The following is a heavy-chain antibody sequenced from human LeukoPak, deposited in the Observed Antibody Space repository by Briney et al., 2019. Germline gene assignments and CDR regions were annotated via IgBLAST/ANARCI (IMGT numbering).Heavy chain of an antibody. D-gene: IGHD3-10*01. J-gene: IGHJ3*02. Sequence: PPQTLSLTCAGPGGSISRGGYCWGWVRQPPGKGLGWIGYSFHSGSTYYNPSLKSRVPISVDRSKNQFSLKLSSVTAADTAVYYCAREAESSGSYAFDIWGQGTMVTVSS. V-gene: IGHV4-30-2*01. CDR3: AREAESSGSYAFDI. CDR2: SFHSGST. CDR1: GGSISRGGYC.